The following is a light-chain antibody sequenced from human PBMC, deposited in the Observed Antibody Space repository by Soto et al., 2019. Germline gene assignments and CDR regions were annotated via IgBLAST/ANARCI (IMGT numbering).Light chain of an antibody. CDR1: QYIGSAV. J-gene: IGKJ4*01. CDR3: QQYGTSPLT. CDR2: DAS. V-gene: IGKV3-20*01. Sequence: EVVLTQSPATLSVSPGDRATLSCRASQYIGSAVAWYHQRSGQTPRLLIFDASIRVPTTPARFSGSVSGTDFTLTISTLEPEDSAVYYCQQYGTSPLTFGGGTKVDIK.